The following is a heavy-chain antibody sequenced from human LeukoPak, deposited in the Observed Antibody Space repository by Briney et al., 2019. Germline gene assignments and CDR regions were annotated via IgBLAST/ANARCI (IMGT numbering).Heavy chain of an antibody. CDR2: IYPGDSEV. CDR3: ARQVGHWLTH. Sequence: GGSLKISCKGSGYSFNTYWIGWVRQMPGKGLECRGIIYPGDSEVRYSPSFQGQLTISADKSISTAYLQWSSLKASDSAMYYCARQVGHWLTHWGQGTLVTVSS. J-gene: IGHJ4*02. D-gene: IGHD6-19*01. CDR1: GYSFNTYW. V-gene: IGHV5-51*01.